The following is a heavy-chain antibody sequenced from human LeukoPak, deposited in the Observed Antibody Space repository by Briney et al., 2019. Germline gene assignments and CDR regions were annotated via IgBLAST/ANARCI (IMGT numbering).Heavy chain of an antibody. J-gene: IGHJ4*02. V-gene: IGHV3-7*03. CDR3: AKKPATVTSPFDF. D-gene: IGHD4-17*01. CDR2: MKADGREK. CDR1: GLSFSTHW. Sequence: GGSLRLSCVGSGLSFSTHWMSWVRQASGKGLEWVVNMKADGREKYYVDSVKRRFTISRDNSKNTLYLHMNSLTAEDTAVYYCAKKPATVTSPFDFWGQGILVTVSS.